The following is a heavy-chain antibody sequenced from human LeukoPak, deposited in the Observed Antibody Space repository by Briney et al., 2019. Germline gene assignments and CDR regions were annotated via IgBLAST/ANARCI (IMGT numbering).Heavy chain of an antibody. CDR2: MYYSGST. Sequence: SETLSLTCTVSGGSISGSPYYSGWIRQPPGKGLEWIGSMYYSGSTYYNQSLKSRVTISVDTSKKQFSLKLRSVTAADTAVYYCARQIYDYVWGYWGQGTLVTVSS. CDR1: GGSISGSPYY. CDR3: ARQIYDYVWGY. V-gene: IGHV4-39*01. D-gene: IGHD3-16*01. J-gene: IGHJ4*02.